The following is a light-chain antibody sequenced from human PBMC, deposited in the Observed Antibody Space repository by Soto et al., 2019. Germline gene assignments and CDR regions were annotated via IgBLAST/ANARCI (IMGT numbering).Light chain of an antibody. CDR1: QPITSDY. CDR3: QQYGRSPAT. CDR2: GAS. J-gene: IGKJ2*01. V-gene: IGKV3-20*01. Sequence: EIVLTQSPGTLSLSPGESATLSCRASQPITSDYLAWYQQKVGQAPRLLIYGASNRATGIPERFVGSGSGIEFTLTITSLEPEDFAVYHCQQYGRSPATFGQGTKLEMK.